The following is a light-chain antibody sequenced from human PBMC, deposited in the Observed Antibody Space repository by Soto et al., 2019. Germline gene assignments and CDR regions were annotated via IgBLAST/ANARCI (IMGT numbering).Light chain of an antibody. Sequence: QSALTQPPSVSAAPRQKVTISCSGSSSNIGNNFVSWYQHLPGTAPKLLIFENDKLPSGIPDRFSASKSGTSATLGITGLQTGDEADYYCGTWDSSLSAVVFGGGTKVTVL. V-gene: IGLV1-51*02. CDR1: SSNIGNNF. CDR2: END. J-gene: IGLJ3*02. CDR3: GTWDSSLSAVV.